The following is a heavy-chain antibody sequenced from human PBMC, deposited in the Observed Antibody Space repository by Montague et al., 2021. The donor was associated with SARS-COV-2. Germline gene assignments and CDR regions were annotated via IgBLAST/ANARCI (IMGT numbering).Heavy chain of an antibody. CDR3: ASSGITLTGLDAFDI. CDR1: GDSVSSKSVA. D-gene: IGHD3-9*01. CDR2: TYYRSKWDS. Sequence: CAISGDSVSSKSVAWNWIRQSPSRGLEWLGRTYYRSKWDSDYAESVKRRLVITPDTSKNQVSLQLNSVIPGDTAVYFCASSGITLTGLDAFDIWGQGTMVTVSP. V-gene: IGHV6-1*01. J-gene: IGHJ3*02.